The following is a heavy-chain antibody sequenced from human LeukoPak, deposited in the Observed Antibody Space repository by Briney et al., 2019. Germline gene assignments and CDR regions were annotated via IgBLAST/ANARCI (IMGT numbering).Heavy chain of an antibody. Sequence: ASVKVSCKASGGTFSSYAISVVRQAPGQGLEWMGGIIPIFGTANYAQKFQGRVTITADESTSTAYMELSSLRSEDTAVYYCARTTYYYDSSGYSHFDYWGQGTLATVSS. CDR3: ARTTYYYDSSGYSHFDY. V-gene: IGHV1-69*01. D-gene: IGHD3-22*01. CDR1: GGTFSSYA. CDR2: IIPIFGTA. J-gene: IGHJ4*02.